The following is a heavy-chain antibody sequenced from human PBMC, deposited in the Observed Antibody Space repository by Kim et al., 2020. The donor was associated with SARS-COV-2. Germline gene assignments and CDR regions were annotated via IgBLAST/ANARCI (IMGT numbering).Heavy chain of an antibody. CDR2: IKQDGSEK. J-gene: IGHJ6*02. V-gene: IGHV3-7*01. D-gene: IGHD4-17*01. CDR3: ARGTKSDYGLYYYYGMDV. Sequence: GGSLRLSCAASGFTFSSYWMSWVRQAPGKGLEWVANIKQDGSEKYYVDSVKGRFTISRDNAKNSLYLQMNSLRAEDTAVYYCARGTKSDYGLYYYYGMDVWGQGTTVTVSS. CDR1: GFTFSSYW.